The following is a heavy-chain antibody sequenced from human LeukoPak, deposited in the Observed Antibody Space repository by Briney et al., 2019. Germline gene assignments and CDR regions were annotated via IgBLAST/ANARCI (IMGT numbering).Heavy chain of an antibody. CDR1: GVSISNHY. V-gene: IGHV4-59*11. D-gene: IGHD3-10*01. Sequence: SETLSLTCSVSGVSISNHYWSWIRQPPGKKLEGIGYMSFRGSTNHNPSLKSRVTISLDPSKNQFSLRLNSVTAADTAVYYCARDQYHGSGTYAWFDPWGQGTLVTVSS. CDR3: ARDQYHGSGTYAWFDP. CDR2: MSFRGST. J-gene: IGHJ5*02.